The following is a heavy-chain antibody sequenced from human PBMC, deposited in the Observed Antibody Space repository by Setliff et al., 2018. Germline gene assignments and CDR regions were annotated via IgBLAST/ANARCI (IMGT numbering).Heavy chain of an antibody. Sequence: ASVEVSCKASGYTFTSYYMHWVRQAPGQGLEWMGIINPSGGSTSYAQKFQGRVTMTRDTSTSTVYMELSSLRSEDTAVYHCARDEGYYDRSGYYRPLGYWGQGTLVTVSS. CDR3: ARDEGYYDRSGYYRPLGY. J-gene: IGHJ4*02. CDR1: GYTFTSYY. D-gene: IGHD3-22*01. CDR2: INPSGGST. V-gene: IGHV1-46*01.